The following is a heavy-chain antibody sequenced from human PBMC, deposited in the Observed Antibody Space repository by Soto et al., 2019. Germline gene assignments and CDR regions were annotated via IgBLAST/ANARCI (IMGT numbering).Heavy chain of an antibody. V-gene: IGHV1-18*01. Sequence: QVQLVQSGAEVQKPGASVKVSCKASGYTFTSYGISWVRQAPGQGLEWMGWISAYNGNTHYAQMLQGRVTMTTDTSTITAYLELRSLRSGVTAVYYCARDRMSYALDSLGQGTLVTVSS. CDR2: ISAYNGNT. J-gene: IGHJ4*02. D-gene: IGHD1-26*01. CDR1: GYTFTSYG. CDR3: ARDRMSYALDS.